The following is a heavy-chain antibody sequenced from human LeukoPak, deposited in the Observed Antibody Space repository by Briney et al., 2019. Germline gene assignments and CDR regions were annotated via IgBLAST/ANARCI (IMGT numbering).Heavy chain of an antibody. V-gene: IGHV1-18*01. CDR1: GYTFTSYG. CDR2: ISAYNGNT. CDR3: ARRVDYYDSSGRHEGDWFDP. D-gene: IGHD3-22*01. Sequence: GASVKVSCKASGYTFTSYGISWVRQAPGQGLEWMGWISAYNGNTNYAQKLQGRVTMTTDTSTSTAYMELRSLRSEDTAVYYCARRVDYYDSSGRHEGDWFDPWGQGTLVTVSS. J-gene: IGHJ5*02.